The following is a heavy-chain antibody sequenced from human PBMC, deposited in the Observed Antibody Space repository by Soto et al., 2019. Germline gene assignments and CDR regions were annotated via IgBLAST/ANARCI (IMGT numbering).Heavy chain of an antibody. J-gene: IGHJ5*02. CDR3: ASGSGSYYSWFDP. V-gene: IGHV4-31*03. D-gene: IGHD3-10*01. CDR1: GGSISSGGYY. Sequence: QVQLQESGPGLVKPSQTLSLTCTVSGGSISSGGYYWSWIRQHPGKGLEGIGYIYYSRSTYYNPSLKSRVTXSXDXXKNQFSLKLSSVTAADTAVYYCASGSGSYYSWFDPWGQGTLVTVSS. CDR2: IYYSRST.